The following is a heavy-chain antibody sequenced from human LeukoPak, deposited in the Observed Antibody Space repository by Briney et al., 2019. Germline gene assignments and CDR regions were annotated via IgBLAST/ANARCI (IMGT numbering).Heavy chain of an antibody. CDR2: ISYDGGHT. CDR1: GFTFSRYG. Sequence: GGSLRLSCAASGFTFSRYGKHWVRQAPGKGLEWVAIISYDGGHTYFADPVKGRFTISRDDSKNTLYLQMNSLRAEDSAVYYCAKDISTRVYGELFDYWGQGTLVTVSS. CDR3: AKDISTRVYGELFDY. J-gene: IGHJ4*02. V-gene: IGHV3-30*18. D-gene: IGHD4-17*01.